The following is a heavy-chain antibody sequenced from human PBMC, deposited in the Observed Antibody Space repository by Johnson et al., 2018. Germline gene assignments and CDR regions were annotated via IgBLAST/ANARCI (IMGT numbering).Heavy chain of an antibody. Sequence: VQLQESGGGLVQPGGSLRLSCAVSGFTFSSYWIHWVRQPPGKGLMWVSRISGDGSGRDYGDSLNGRFTVSRENAKNTVYLQINGLRAEDTAVNYCVRDFRSSDFWGQGTLVTVSA. CDR2: ISGDGSGR. D-gene: IGHD1-14*01. J-gene: IGHJ4*02. CDR1: GFTFSSYW. CDR3: VRDFRSSDF. V-gene: IGHV3-74*01.